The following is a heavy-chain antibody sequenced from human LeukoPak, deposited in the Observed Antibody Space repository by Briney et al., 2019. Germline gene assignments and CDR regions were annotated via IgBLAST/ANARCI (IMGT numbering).Heavy chain of an antibody. V-gene: IGHV4-61*02. D-gene: IGHD3-22*01. Sequence: SETLSLTCAVSGGSISSGGYSWSWIRQPAGKGLEWIGRIYTSGSTNYNPSLKSRVTMSVDTSKNQFSLKLSSVTAADTAVYYCARDYYDSSGYKDWGQGTLVTVSS. J-gene: IGHJ4*02. CDR1: GGSISSGGYS. CDR3: ARDYYDSSGYKD. CDR2: IYTSGST.